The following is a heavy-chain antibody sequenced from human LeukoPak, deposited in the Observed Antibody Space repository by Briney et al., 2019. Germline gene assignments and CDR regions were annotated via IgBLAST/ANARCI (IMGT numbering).Heavy chain of an antibody. CDR1: GYTFTSYG. CDR3: ARLYYYGSGELDY. CDR2: ISAYNGNT. Sequence: EASVKVSCKASGYTFTSYGISWVRQAPGQGLEWMGWISAYNGNTNYAQKLQGRVTMTTDTSTSTAYMGLRSLRSYDTAVYDCARLYYYGSGELDYWGQGTLVTVSS. D-gene: IGHD3-10*01. V-gene: IGHV1-18*04. J-gene: IGHJ4*02.